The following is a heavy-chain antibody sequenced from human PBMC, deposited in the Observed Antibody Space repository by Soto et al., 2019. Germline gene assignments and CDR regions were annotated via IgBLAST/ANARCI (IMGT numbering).Heavy chain of an antibody. V-gene: IGHV4-4*07. D-gene: IGHD1-26*01. CDR2: IYSSGTT. J-gene: IGHJ5*02. CDR1: GDSINNSY. Sequence: SETLSLTFTVSGDSINNSYWSWIRQPAGKGLEWIGRIYSSGTTNLNPTLKTRVTMSADTSKNQLSPKLRSVTAADTAVYYCAKEGSGGSNWFDPWGPGTQVTVSS. CDR3: AKEGSGGSNWFDP.